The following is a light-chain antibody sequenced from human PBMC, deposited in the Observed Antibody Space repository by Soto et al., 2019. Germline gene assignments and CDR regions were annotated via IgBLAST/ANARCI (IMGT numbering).Light chain of an antibody. CDR3: QHFGNSPRT. J-gene: IGKJ1*01. Sequence: EIVLTQSPGTQSLSPGERATLSCRASQDVTSNYLAWYQQKPGQAPRLLIYGASNRATGIPDRFSGSGSATDFTLTISRLEPEDFAVYYCQHFGNSPRTFGQGTKVEIK. CDR1: QDVTSNY. CDR2: GAS. V-gene: IGKV3-20*01.